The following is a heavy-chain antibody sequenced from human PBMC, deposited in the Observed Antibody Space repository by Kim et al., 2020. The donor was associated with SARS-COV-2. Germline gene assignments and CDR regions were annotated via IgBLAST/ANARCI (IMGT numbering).Heavy chain of an antibody. V-gene: IGHV4-30-4*01. J-gene: IGHJ4*02. CDR1: GGSFSSGDFY. D-gene: IGHD1-7*01. CDR3: ARGSQLELPFDY. CDR2: IYYSGSS. Sequence: SETLSLTCTVSGGSFSSGDFYWSWIQSPGKGLEWIGYIYYSGSSYYNPSLKSRVTISVDTSKNQFSLKLYSVTAADTAVYYCARGSQLELPFDYWGQGTL.